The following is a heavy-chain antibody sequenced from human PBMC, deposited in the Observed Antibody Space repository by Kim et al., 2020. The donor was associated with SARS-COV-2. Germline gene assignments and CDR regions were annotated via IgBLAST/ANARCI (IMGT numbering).Heavy chain of an antibody. D-gene: IGHD4-17*01. V-gene: IGHV3-11*01. J-gene: IGHJ5*02. Sequence: ADTWKGRFTHSRDNDKNSLYLQMNSLRAEDTAVYYCARVPGDYGDNWFDPWGQGTLVTVSS. CDR3: ARVPGDYGDNWFDP.